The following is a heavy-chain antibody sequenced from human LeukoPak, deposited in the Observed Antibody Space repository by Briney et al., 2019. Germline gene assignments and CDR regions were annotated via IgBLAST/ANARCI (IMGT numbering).Heavy chain of an antibody. CDR1: GGTFSSYA. CDR2: IIPIFGTA. CDR3: ARAARTENSFDY. Sequence: SVKVSCKASGGTFSSYAISWVRQAPGQGLEWMGGIIPIFGTANYAQKFQGRVTITTDESTSTAYMEPSSLRSEDTAVYYCARAARTENSFDYWGQGTLVTVSS. J-gene: IGHJ4*02. D-gene: IGHD1-14*01. V-gene: IGHV1-69*05.